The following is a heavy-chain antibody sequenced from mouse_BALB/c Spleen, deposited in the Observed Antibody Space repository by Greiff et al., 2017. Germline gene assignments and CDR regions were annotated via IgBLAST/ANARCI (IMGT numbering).Heavy chain of an antibody. V-gene: IGHV1-69*02. D-gene: IGHD2-10*02. CDR3: TRSGYGNYNY. J-gene: IGHJ2*01. Sequence: QVQLQQPGAELVRPGASVKLSCKASGYTFTSYWINWVKQRPGQGLEWIGNIYPSDSYTNYNQKFKDKATLTVDKSSSTAYMQLSSPTSEDSAVYYCTRSGYGNYNYWGQGTTLTVSS. CDR2: IYPSDSYT. CDR1: GYTFTSYW.